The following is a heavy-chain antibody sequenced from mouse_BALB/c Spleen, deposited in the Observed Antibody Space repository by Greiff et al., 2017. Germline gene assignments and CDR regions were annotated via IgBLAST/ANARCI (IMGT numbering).Heavy chain of an antibody. CDR2: ISYSGST. CDR3: ARSGLRGAMDY. J-gene: IGHJ4*01. Sequence: EVKLVESGPGLVKPSQSLSLTCTVTGYSITSDYAWNWIRQFPVNKLEWMGYISYSGSTSYNPSLKSRISITRDTSKNQFFLQLNSVTTEDTATYYCARSGLRGAMDYWGQGTSVTVSS. CDR1: GYSITSDYA. V-gene: IGHV3-2*02. D-gene: IGHD1-1*01.